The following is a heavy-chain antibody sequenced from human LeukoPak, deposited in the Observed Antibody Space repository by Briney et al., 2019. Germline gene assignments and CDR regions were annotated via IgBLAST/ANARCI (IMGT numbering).Heavy chain of an antibody. CDR3: AKDSEEGYCSSTSCSLGAFDI. J-gene: IGHJ3*02. D-gene: IGHD2-2*01. CDR1: GFTFDDYA. V-gene: IGHV3-9*01. CDR2: ISWNSGSI. Sequence: GGSLGLSCATSGFTFDDYAMHWVRQAPGKGLEWVSGISWNSGSIGYADSVKGRFTISRDNAKNSLYLQMNSLRAEDTALYYCAKDSEEGYCSSTSCSLGAFDIWGQGTMVTVSS.